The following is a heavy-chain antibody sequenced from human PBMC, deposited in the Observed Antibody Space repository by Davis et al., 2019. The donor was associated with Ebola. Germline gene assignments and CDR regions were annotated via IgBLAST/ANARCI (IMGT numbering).Heavy chain of an antibody. D-gene: IGHD3-9*01. V-gene: IGHV3-13*01. Sequence: GGSLRLSCAASGFTFSSYDIHWVRQVTGKGLEWVSAIGTAGATYYPDSLKGRFTISRENAKNSIYLQMNSLRAGDTAVYFCARGADSRGLRHFDWLGRRADALDVWGKGTTVTVSS. CDR1: GFTFSSYD. CDR3: ARGADSRGLRHFDWLGRRADALDV. CDR2: IGTAGAT. J-gene: IGHJ6*04.